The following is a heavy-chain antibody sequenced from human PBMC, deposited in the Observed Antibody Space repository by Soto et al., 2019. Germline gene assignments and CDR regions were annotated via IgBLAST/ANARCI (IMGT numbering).Heavy chain of an antibody. V-gene: IGHV4-4*02. J-gene: IGHJ3*02. CDR2: IYHSGST. Sequence: SETLSLTCAVSGGSISSSTWWSWVRYTPGKGLEWIGEIYHSGSTNYNPSLKSRVIISVDKSKNQFSLKLSSVTAADTAVYYCARGGTYDYVWGSYRHDAFDIWGQGTMVS. D-gene: IGHD3-16*02. CDR1: GGSISSSTW. CDR3: ARGGTYDYVWGSYRHDAFDI.